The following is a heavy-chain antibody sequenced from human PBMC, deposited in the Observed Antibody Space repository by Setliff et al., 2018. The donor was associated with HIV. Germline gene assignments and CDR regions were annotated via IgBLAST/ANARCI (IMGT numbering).Heavy chain of an antibody. CDR1: GDSISSYY. CDR2: IYTSGST. Sequence: SETLSLTCTVSGDSISSYYWSWIRQTAGKGLEWIGRIYTSGSTHYNSPLQGRISISIDTSKNQFSLTLTSVTAADTAMYYCARDQSDYNVLTGFGDFDYWGHGTLVTVSS. CDR3: ARDQSDYNVLTGFGDFDY. D-gene: IGHD3-9*01. V-gene: IGHV4-4*07. J-gene: IGHJ4*01.